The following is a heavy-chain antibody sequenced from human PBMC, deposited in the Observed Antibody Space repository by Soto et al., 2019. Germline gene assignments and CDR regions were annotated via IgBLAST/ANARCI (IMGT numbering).Heavy chain of an antibody. CDR3: AKVKTTIFGVVIHTDY. CDR2: ISGGGGST. D-gene: IGHD3-3*01. J-gene: IGHJ4*02. V-gene: IGHV3-23*01. CDR1: GFTFSSYA. Sequence: GGSLRLSCAASGFTFSSYAMSWVRQAPGKGLEWVSAISGGGGSTYYADSVKGRFTISRDNSKNTLYLQMNSLRAEDTAVYYCAKVKTTIFGVVIHTDYWGQGTLVTVSS.